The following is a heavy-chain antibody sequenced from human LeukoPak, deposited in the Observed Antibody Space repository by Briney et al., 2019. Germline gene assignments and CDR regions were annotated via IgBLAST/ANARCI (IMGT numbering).Heavy chain of an antibody. Sequence: GESLNISCKGSGFTFTDYWIAGVRQMPGKGLEWMGIIYPGDSDSRCSPSFQGQVTISADKSISTAYLQWSSLEASDSAMYYCARRAYTYGRYYMDVWGEGTTVTVSS. CDR2: IYPGDSDS. CDR1: GFTFTDYW. V-gene: IGHV5-51*01. CDR3: ARRAYTYGRYYMDV. J-gene: IGHJ6*03. D-gene: IGHD5-18*01.